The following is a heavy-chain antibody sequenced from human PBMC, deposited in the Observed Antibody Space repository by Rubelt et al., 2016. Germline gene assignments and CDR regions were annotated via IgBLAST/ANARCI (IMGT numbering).Heavy chain of an antibody. V-gene: IGHV3-48*04. CDR1: GFTFSSYS. Sequence: LVQPGESLRLSCEGSGFTFSSYSMDWVRQVPGKGLEWISYISGGMETIYYADSVRGRFTISRDNAKNSLYLQTNSLRAEDTAVYYCARASYYESSGYDDAFDIWGQGTMVTVSS. J-gene: IGHJ3*02. D-gene: IGHD3-22*01. CDR2: ISGGMETI. CDR3: ARASYYESSGYDDAFDI.